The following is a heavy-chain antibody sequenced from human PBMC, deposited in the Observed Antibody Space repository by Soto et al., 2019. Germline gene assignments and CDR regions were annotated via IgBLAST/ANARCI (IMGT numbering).Heavy chain of an antibody. V-gene: IGHV6-1*01. Sequence: SQTLSLTCAIPGDSVSSNSAAWNWIRQSPSRGLEWLGRTYYRSKWYNDYAVSVKSRITINPNTSKNQFSLQLNSVTPEDTAVYYCARDGEQWRVPPQPYNWFDHWGQGTLVTVSS. CDR3: ARDGEQWRVPPQPYNWFDH. D-gene: IGHD6-19*01. CDR1: GDSVSSNSAA. CDR2: TYYRSKWYN. J-gene: IGHJ5*02.